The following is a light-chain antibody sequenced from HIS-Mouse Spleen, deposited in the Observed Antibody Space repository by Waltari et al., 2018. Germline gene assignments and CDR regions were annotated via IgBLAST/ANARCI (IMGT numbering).Light chain of an antibody. CDR1: SSDVGRYNY. V-gene: IGLV2-14*01. CDR2: EVS. J-gene: IGLJ3*02. Sequence: QSALTQPASVSGSPGQSITISCTGTSSDVGRYNYVPWYQQHPGKAPKLMIYEVSNRPSGVSNRFSGSKSGNTASLTISGLQAEDEADYYCSSYTSSSTLWVFGGGTKLTVL. CDR3: SSYTSSSTLWV.